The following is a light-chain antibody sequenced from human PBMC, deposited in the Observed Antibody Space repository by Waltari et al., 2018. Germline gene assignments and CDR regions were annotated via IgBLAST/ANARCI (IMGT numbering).Light chain of an antibody. Sequence: DIQMTQSPSTLSASVGDRVTLTCRASQSISSWLAWYQQKPGKAPKLLIYDASSLESGVPSRCSGSGSGTEFTLTISSLQPDDSATYWCQTYNNYGTFGQGTKVEI. CDR3: QTYNNYGT. CDR2: DAS. V-gene: IGKV1-5*01. CDR1: QSISSW. J-gene: IGKJ1*01.